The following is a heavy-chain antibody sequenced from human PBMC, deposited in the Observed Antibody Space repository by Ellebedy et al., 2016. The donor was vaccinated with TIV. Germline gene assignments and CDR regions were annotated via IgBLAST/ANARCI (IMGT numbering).Heavy chain of an antibody. CDR3: ARDRGGDHNWFDP. CDR2: ISYDGSNK. CDR1: GFTFSSYA. J-gene: IGHJ5*02. Sequence: GGSLRLSCAASGFTFSSYAMHWVRHAPGXLLACVSVISYDGSNKYYADSVKGRFTISRDNSKNTLYLQMNSLRAEDTAVYYCARDRGGDHNWFDPWGQGTLVTVSS. D-gene: IGHD2-21*02. V-gene: IGHV3-30-3*01.